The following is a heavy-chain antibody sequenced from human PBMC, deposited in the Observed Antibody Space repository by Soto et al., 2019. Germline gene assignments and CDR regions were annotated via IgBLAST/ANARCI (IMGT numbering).Heavy chain of an antibody. CDR2: IYRNSET. D-gene: IGHD1-26*01. CDR1: GFPVSSYY. Sequence: PGGSLRLSCAASGFPVSSYYMTWVRQAPGMGLEWVSVIYRNSETYYADSVKGRFTISRDNSKNTLYLQMNSLRAEDTAVYYCARDRPNFSGNYGAVDYWGQGTQVTVSS. CDR3: ARDRPNFSGNYGAVDY. J-gene: IGHJ4*02. V-gene: IGHV3-66*01.